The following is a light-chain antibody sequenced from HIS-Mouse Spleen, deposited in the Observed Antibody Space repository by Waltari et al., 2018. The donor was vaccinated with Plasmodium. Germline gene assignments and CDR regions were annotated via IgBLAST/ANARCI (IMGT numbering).Light chain of an antibody. V-gene: IGLV2-8*01. Sequence: QSALTQPPSASGSPGPSVTISCPGTSSYVGGYNYVSWYQQHPGKPPKLMIYAVSKRPSGVPDRFSGSKSGNTASLTVSGLQAEDEADYYCSSYAGSNNLVFGGGTKLTVL. J-gene: IGLJ2*01. CDR3: SSYAGSNNLV. CDR1: SSYVGGYNY. CDR2: AVS.